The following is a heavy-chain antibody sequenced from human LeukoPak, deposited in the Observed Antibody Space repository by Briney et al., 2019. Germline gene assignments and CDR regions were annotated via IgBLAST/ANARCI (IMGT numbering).Heavy chain of an antibody. CDR1: GGSISSYY. V-gene: IGHV4-59*01. CDR3: ARREGYSSGWYLYYFDY. J-gene: IGHJ4*02. Sequence: WETLSLTCTVSGGSISSYYWSWIRQPPGKGLEWIGYIYYRWSPNYNPSLKSRVTISVDTSKNQFSLKLSSVTAADTAVYCCARREGYSSGWYLYYFDYWGQGTLDRVSS. CDR2: IYYRWSP. D-gene: IGHD6-19*01.